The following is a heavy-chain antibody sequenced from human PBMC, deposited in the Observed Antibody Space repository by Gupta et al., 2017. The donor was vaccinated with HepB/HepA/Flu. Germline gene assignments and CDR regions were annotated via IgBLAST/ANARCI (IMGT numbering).Heavy chain of an antibody. V-gene: IGHV5-51*01. CDR1: GYSFTGYW. CDR3: ARSRGYCNSSSRYKDWFDP. D-gene: IGHD2-2*02. CDR2: IYPGDSET. J-gene: IGHJ5*02. Sequence: EVQLVQSGAEVKKPGESLKISCKGSGYSFTGYWIGWVRQVPGKGLGLIGIIYPGDSETRYSPSFQGQVTIPADKSITTAYLQWNSLKASDTAMYYCARSRGYCNSSSRYKDWFDPWGQGTLVTVSS.